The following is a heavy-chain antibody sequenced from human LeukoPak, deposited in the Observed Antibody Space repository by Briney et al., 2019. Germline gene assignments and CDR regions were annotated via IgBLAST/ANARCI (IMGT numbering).Heavy chain of an antibody. CDR1: GYTFTGYY. J-gene: IGHJ5*02. D-gene: IGHD1-1*01. V-gene: IGHV1-2*02. CDR3: ARASTSGRFDP. Sequence: ASVKVSCKASGYTFTGYYMHWVRQAPGQGLEWMGWINPNSGGTNYAQKFQGRVTMTRDTSISTAYMELSSLRSEDTAVYYCARASTSGRFDPWGQGTLVTVSS. CDR2: INPNSGGT.